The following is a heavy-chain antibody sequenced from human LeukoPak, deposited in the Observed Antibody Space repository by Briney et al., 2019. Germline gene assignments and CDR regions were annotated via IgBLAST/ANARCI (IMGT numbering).Heavy chain of an antibody. CDR3: AKDRLSVPAAISSFDY. J-gene: IGHJ4*02. CDR1: GFTFSNYA. CDR2: IRYDGSNK. Sequence: GGSLRLSCAASGFTFSNYAMHWVRQAPGKGLEWVAFIRYDGSNKYYADSVKGRFTISRDNSKNTLYLQMNSLRAEDTAVYYCAKDRLSVPAAISSFDYWGQGTLVTVSS. V-gene: IGHV3-30*02. D-gene: IGHD2-2*01.